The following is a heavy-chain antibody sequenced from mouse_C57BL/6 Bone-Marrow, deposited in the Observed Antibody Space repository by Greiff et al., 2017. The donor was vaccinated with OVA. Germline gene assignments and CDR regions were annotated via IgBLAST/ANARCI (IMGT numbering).Heavy chain of an antibody. CDR3: ARDATIRLRRGAMDY. V-gene: IGHV7-1*01. CDR2: SRNKANDYTT. D-gene: IGHD2-2*01. CDR1: GFTFSDFY. Sequence: EVNVVESGGGLVQSGRSLRLSCATSGFTFSDFYMEWVRQAPGKGLEWIAASRNKANDYTTEYSASVKGRFIVSRDTSQSILYLQMNALRAEDTAIYYCARDATIRLRRGAMDYWGQGTSVTVSS. J-gene: IGHJ4*01.